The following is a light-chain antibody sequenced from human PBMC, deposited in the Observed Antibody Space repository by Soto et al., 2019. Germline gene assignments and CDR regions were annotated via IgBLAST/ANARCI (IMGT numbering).Light chain of an antibody. CDR1: QGISSY. Sequence: ILITQSPSSPSASVGDRVTITCRASQGISSYLAWYQQKPGKAPKLLIYSASTLQSGVPSRFSGSGSGAGFTLTISNLQPEDFATYYCQQLNSFPFTFGGGTKVDIK. V-gene: IGKV1-9*01. CDR3: QQLNSFPFT. J-gene: IGKJ4*01. CDR2: SAS.